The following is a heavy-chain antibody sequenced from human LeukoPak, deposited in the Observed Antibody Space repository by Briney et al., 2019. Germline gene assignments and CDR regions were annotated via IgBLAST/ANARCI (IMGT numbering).Heavy chain of an antibody. V-gene: IGHV4-59*08. CDR2: IYYSGST. Sequence: TSETLSLTCTVSGGSISSYYWSWIRQPPGKGLEWIGYIYYSGSTNYNPSLKSRVTISVDTSKNQFSLKLSSVTAADTAVYYCARHGGIVVVPAASYNWFDPWGQGTLVTVSS. D-gene: IGHD2-2*01. CDR1: GGSISSYY. J-gene: IGHJ5*02. CDR3: ARHGGIVVVPAASYNWFDP.